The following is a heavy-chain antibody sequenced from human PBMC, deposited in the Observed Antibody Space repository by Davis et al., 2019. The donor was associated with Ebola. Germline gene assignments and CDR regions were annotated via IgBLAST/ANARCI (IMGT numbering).Heavy chain of an antibody. Sequence: GESLKISCAASGFTFSSYAMSWVRQAPGKGLEWVSAISGSGGSTYYADSVKGRFTISRDNSKNTLYLQMNSLRAEDTAVYYCAKDRYPYSSGWYLGYWGQGTLVTVSS. CDR1: GFTFSSYA. D-gene: IGHD6-19*01. CDR2: ISGSGGST. CDR3: AKDRYPYSSGWYLGY. V-gene: IGHV3-23*01. J-gene: IGHJ4*02.